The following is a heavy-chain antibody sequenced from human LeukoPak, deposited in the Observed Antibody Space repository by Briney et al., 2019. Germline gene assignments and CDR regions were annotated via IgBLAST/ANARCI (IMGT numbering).Heavy chain of an antibody. CDR1: GDSMNSSNW. CDR2: IYQDGRT. Sequence: SGTLSLTCAVSGDSMNSSNWWSWVRQSPGKGLEWIGEIYQDGRTNYKSSLKSRVSISVDKSRNQLSLKLTSVTAADTAVYYCARGDASGYPDYWGQGTLVTVSS. CDR3: ARGDASGYPDY. J-gene: IGHJ4*02. V-gene: IGHV4-4*02. D-gene: IGHD3-22*01.